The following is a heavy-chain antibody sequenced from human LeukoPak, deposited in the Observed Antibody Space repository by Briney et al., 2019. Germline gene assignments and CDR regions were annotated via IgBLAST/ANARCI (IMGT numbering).Heavy chain of an antibody. D-gene: IGHD6-6*01. CDR2: ISSGSSHI. J-gene: IGHJ3*01. V-gene: IGHV3-21*01. CDR3: VRDHDSNSGAFHF. Sequence: GGSLRLSCVGSGFTFSTYNLNWVRQAPGMGLEWVSSISSGSSHINYADSVKGRFTISRDNAKNSVYLQITSLRADDTAVYYCVRDHDSNSGAFHFWGQGTMVTVSS. CDR1: GFTFSTYN.